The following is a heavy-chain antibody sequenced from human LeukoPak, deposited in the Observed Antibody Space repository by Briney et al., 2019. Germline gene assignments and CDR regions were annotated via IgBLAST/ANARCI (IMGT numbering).Heavy chain of an antibody. V-gene: IGHV1-69*13. Sequence: ASVKVSCKAFGYTFTSNYMHWVRQAPGQGLEWMGGIIPIFGTANYAQKFQGRVTITADESTSTAYMELSSLRSEDTAVYYCARDGSGSHGGRAFDVWGQGTMVTVSS. D-gene: IGHD3-3*01. CDR2: IIPIFGTA. CDR3: ARDGSGSHGGRAFDV. CDR1: GYTFTSNY. J-gene: IGHJ3*01.